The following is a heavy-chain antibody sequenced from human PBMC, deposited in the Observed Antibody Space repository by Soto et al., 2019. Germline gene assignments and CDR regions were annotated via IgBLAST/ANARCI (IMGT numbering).Heavy chain of an antibody. CDR3: TTDLDAPVLSLSEC. CDR2: IKSKTDGGTT. CDR1: GFTFSNAW. D-gene: IGHD2-8*02. J-gene: IGHJ4*02. V-gene: IGHV3-15*01. Sequence: EVQLVESGGGLVKPGGSLRLSCAASGFTFSNAWMSWVRQAPGKGLEWVGRIKSKTDGGTTDYAAPVKGRFTISRDDSKNTMYLQMNSLKTEDTAVYYCTTDLDAPVLSLSECWGQGTLVTVSS.